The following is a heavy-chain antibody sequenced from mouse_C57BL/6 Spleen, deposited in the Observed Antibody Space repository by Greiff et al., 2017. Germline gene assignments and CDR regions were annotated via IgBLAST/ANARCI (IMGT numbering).Heavy chain of an antibody. D-gene: IGHD2-4*01. J-gene: IGHJ4*01. V-gene: IGHV5-9-1*02. CDR2: ISSGGDYI. CDR1: GFTFSSYA. Sequence: DVMLVESGEGLVKPGGSLKLSCAASGFTFSSYAMSWVRQTPEKRLEWVAYISSGGDYIYYADTVKGRFTISRDNARNTLYLQMSSLKSEDTAMYDCTRDNDYDGDAMDYWGQGTSVTVSS. CDR3: TRDNDYDGDAMDY.